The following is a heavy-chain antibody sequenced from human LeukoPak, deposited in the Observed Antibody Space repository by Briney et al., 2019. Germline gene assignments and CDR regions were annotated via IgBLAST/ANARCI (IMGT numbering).Heavy chain of an antibody. V-gene: IGHV4-34*01. J-gene: IGHJ4*02. CDR1: GGSFSGYY. CDR2: INDGGST. CDR3: ARGLRFGESRPYYYDY. D-gene: IGHD3-10*01. Sequence: SETLSLTCAVYGGSFSGYYWSWIRQPPGKGLEWIGEINDGGSTNYNPSLKSRVTISVDTSMNQFSLKLSSVTAADTAHYYCARGLRFGESRPYYYDYWGQGNLVTVST.